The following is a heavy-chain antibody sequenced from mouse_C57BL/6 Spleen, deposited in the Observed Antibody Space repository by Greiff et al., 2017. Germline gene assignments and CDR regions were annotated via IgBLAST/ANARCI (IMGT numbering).Heavy chain of an antibody. Sequence: EVHLVESGGGLVKPGGSLTLSCAASGFTFSDYGMHWVRQAPEKGLEWVAYISSGSSTIYYADTVKGRFTISRDNAKNTLFLQMTSLRSEDTAMYDCAKIYGHYYAMDYWGQGTSVTVSS. D-gene: IGHD1-1*02. V-gene: IGHV5-17*01. J-gene: IGHJ4*01. CDR2: ISSGSSTI. CDR1: GFTFSDYG. CDR3: AKIYGHYYAMDY.